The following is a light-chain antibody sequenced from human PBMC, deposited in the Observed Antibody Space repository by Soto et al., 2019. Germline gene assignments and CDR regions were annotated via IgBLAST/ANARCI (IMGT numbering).Light chain of an antibody. CDR1: TGAVTSGYY. J-gene: IGLJ1*01. Sequence: QAVVTQEPSLTVSPGGTVTLTCTSSTGAVTSGYYPTWFQQKPGQGTRALIYDTSNKHSWTPARFSGSLLGGNAALTLSGVQPEDEAEYYCLLYYGGAYVFGTGINVTVL. CDR2: DTS. V-gene: IGLV7-43*01. CDR3: LLYYGGAYV.